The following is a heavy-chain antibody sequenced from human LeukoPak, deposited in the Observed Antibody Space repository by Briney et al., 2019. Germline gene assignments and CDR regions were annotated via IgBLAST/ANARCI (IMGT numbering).Heavy chain of an antibody. CDR2: IKEDGSEK. J-gene: IGHJ4*02. D-gene: IGHD1-26*01. Sequence: PGGSLRLSCVASGFTFRTYWMSWVRQAPGKGLEWVGNIKEDGSEKYYVDSVKGRFTISRDNSKNTLYLQMNSLRAEDTAVYYCARDAGSYYVGYYFDYWGQGTLVTVSS. CDR3: ARDAGSYYVGYYFDY. CDR1: GFTFRTYW. V-gene: IGHV3-7*01.